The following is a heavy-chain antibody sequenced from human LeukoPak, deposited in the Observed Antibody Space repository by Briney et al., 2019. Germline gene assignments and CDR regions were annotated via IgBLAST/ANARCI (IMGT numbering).Heavy chain of an antibody. V-gene: IGHV3-64*01. D-gene: IGHD3-9*01. CDR2: ISSNGGST. CDR1: GFTFSSYA. J-gene: IGHJ4*02. Sequence: GGSLRLSCAASGFTFSSYAMHWVRQAPGKGLEYASAISSNGGSTYYANSVKGRFTISRDNSKNTLYLQMGSLRAEDMAVYYCARGRVLRYFDWLSTDFDYWGQGTLVTVSS. CDR3: ARGRVLRYFDWLSTDFDY.